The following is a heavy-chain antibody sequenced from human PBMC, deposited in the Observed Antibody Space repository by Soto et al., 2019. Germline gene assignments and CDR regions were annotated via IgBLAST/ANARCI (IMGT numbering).Heavy chain of an antibody. D-gene: IGHD3-3*01. CDR2: INHSGST. CDR3: ARGRMYYDFWSGYVYFDY. CDR1: GGSFSGYC. V-gene: IGHV4-34*01. J-gene: IGHJ4*02. Sequence: PSETLSLTDAVYGGSFSGYCWSWIRQPPGKGLEWIGEINHSGSTNYNPSLKSRVTISVDTSKNQFSLKLSSVTAADTAVYYCARGRMYYDFWSGYVYFDYWGQGTLVTVSS.